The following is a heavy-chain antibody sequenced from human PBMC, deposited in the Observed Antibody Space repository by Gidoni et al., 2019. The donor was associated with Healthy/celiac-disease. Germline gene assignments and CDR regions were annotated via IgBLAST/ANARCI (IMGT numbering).Heavy chain of an antibody. Sequence: EAQLVESGGGLVQSGGSLRLSCAASGFTFSSYWMNWVRQAPGTGLEWVANIKHDGSEKYYVDSVKGRFTISRDNAKNSLYLQMNSLRVEDTAVYYCARAGVLGILDWYYYGMDVWGQGTTVTVSS. CDR2: IKHDGSEK. V-gene: IGHV3-7*03. CDR1: GFTFSSYW. J-gene: IGHJ6*02. CDR3: ARAGVLGILDWYYYGMDV. D-gene: IGHD3-3*01.